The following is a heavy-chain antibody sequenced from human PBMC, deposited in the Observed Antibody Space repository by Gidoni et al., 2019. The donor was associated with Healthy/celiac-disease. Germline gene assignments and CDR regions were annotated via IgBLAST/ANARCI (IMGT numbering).Heavy chain of an antibody. V-gene: IGHV3-64*01. CDR3: ARVLRGYSYGAFDY. CDR2: ISSNGGST. Sequence: EVQLVESGGGLVQPGGSLRLSCAASGFTFSSYAMHWVRQAPGKGLEYVSAISSNGGSTYYANSVKGRFTISRDNSKNTLYLQMGSLRAEDMAVYYCARVLRGYSYGAFDYWGQGTMVTVSS. CDR1: GFTFSSYA. D-gene: IGHD5-18*01. J-gene: IGHJ4*02.